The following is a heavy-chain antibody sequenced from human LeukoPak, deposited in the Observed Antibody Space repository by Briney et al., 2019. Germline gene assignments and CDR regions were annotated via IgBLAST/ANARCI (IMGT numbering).Heavy chain of an antibody. D-gene: IGHD3-10*01. CDR1: GGTFSSYA. CDR2: IIPIFGTA. V-gene: IGHV1-69*13. J-gene: IGHJ5*02. CDR3: ARVTMFRGVTITEDKNWFDP. Sequence: GASVKVSCKASGGTFSSYAISWVRQAPGQGLEWMGGIIPIFGTANYAQKFQGRVTITADESTSTAYMELSSLRSEDTAVYYCARVTMFRGVTITEDKNWFDPWGQGTLVTVSS.